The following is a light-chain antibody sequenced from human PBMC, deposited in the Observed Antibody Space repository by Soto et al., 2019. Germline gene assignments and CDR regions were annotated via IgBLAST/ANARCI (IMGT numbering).Light chain of an antibody. J-gene: IGKJ4*01. Sequence: EIVMTQSPATLSVSPGERATLSCRASQNINNNLAWYQQKPGQVTRLLIYHASTGATGIPARFIGSGSGTELTLTISSVQSEDFAFYYCQQYNEWPLTFGGGTKVEIK. CDR3: QQYNEWPLT. V-gene: IGKV3-15*01. CDR1: QNINNN. CDR2: HAS.